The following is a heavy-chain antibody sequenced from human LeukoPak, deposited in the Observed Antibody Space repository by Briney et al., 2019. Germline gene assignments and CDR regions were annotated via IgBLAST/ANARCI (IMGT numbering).Heavy chain of an antibody. CDR1: GFIFSSYS. Sequence: GGSLRLSCAASGFIFSSYSMNWVRQAPGKGLEWVSYISSSGSTIYYADSVKGRFTISRDNAKNSLYLQMNSLRAEDTAVYYCARDRNYYDTYYFDYWGQGTLVTVSS. D-gene: IGHD3-22*01. V-gene: IGHV3-48*01. J-gene: IGHJ4*02. CDR2: ISSSGSTI. CDR3: ARDRNYYDTYYFDY.